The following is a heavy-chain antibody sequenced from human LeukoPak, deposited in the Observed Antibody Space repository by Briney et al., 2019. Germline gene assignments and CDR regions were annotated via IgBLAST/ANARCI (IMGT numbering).Heavy chain of an antibody. CDR1: GGSFSGYY. CDR2: INHGGIT. J-gene: IGHJ5*02. CDR3: ARGLRGYSYGNWFDP. Sequence: PSETLSLTRAVEGGSFSGYYWSWIRQPPGKGLEWIGEINHGGITTYNPSLRSRVSISIDTSKMQLSLKLRAVTAADRAVYYCARGLRGYSYGNWFDPWGQGTLVTVSS. V-gene: IGHV4-34*01. D-gene: IGHD5-18*01.